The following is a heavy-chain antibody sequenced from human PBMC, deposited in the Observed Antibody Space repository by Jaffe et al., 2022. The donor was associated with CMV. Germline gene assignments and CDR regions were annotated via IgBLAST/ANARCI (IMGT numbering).Heavy chain of an antibody. Sequence: QAHLVQSGPEVREPGASVKVSCKTSGYTFTNYYIFWVRQAPGQGLEWMGMINPGGGNTNYAQKFQGRITVTRDTSTNTVHMELSGLRSEDTAIYYCARENRYNFGSRGYSYATDVWGQGTTVTVS. J-gene: IGHJ6*02. V-gene: IGHV1-46*01. CDR2: INPGGGNT. CDR1: GYTFTNYY. D-gene: IGHD5-18*01. CDR3: ARENRYNFGSRGYSYATDV.